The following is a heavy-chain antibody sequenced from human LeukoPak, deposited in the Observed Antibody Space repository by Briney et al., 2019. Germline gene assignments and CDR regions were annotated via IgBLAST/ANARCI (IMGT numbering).Heavy chain of an antibody. J-gene: IGHJ4*02. D-gene: IGHD6-13*01. CDR1: GGSISSYY. CDR3: ARDVVVGYSSSWDYFDY. CDR2: IYYSGST. Sequence: PSETLSLTCTVSGGSISSYYWSWIRQPPGKGLEWIGYIYYSGSTNYNPSLKSRVTISVDTSKNQFSLKLSSVTAADTAVYYCARDVVVGYSSSWDYFDYWGQGTLVTVSS. V-gene: IGHV4-59*01.